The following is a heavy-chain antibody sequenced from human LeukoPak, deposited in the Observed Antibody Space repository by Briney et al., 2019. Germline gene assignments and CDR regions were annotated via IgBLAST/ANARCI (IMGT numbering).Heavy chain of an antibody. CDR1: GYTFTSYG. J-gene: IGHJ4*02. CDR3: ARFDSLAAASFFDY. Sequence: ASVKVSCTASGYTFTSYGISWVRQAPGQGLEWMGWISAYNGNTNYAQKLQGRVTMTTDTSTSTAYMELRSLRSDDTAVYYCARFDSLAAASFFDYWGQGTLVTVSS. D-gene: IGHD6-13*01. V-gene: IGHV1-18*01. CDR2: ISAYNGNT.